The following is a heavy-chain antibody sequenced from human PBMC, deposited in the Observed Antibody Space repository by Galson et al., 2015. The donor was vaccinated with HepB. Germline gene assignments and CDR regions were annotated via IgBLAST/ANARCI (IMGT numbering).Heavy chain of an antibody. J-gene: IGHJ3*02. CDR3: ARGIAVARKGPNAFDI. D-gene: IGHD6-19*01. CDR1: GFTFSDYY. CDR2: ISSSGSTI. Sequence: SLRLSCAASGFTFSDYYMSWIRQAPGKGLEWVSYISSSGSTIYYADSVKGRFTISRDNAKNSLYLQMNSLRAEDTAVYYCARGIAVARKGPNAFDIWGQGTMVTVSS. V-gene: IGHV3-11*01.